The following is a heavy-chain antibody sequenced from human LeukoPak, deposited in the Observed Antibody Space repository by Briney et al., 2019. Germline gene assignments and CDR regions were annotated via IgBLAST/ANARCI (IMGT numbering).Heavy chain of an antibody. CDR3: ARLRALSGHRGAFDI. D-gene: IGHD5/OR15-5a*01. J-gene: IGHJ3*02. CDR2: VYYTGNA. CDR1: GYSIGSGYY. V-gene: IGHV4-38-2*02. Sequence: PSETLSLTCTVSGYSIGSGYYWGWIRQTPGKGLEWIGAVYYTGNAYYNPSLKSRVTISVDTSDNRFSLHLSSVNAADTAIYYCARLRALSGHRGAFDILGQGTLVTVSS.